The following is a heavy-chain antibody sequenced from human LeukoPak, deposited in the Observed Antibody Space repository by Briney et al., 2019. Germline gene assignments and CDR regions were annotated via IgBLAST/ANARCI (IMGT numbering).Heavy chain of an antibody. D-gene: IGHD2-2*01. Sequence: GGSLRLSCAASGFTCSSYAVHWVRQAPGKGLEWVAVISYDGSNKYYADSVKGRFTISRDNSKNTLYLQMNSLRAEDTAVYYCARRGGRGLYCSSTSCPIDYWGQGTLVTVSS. CDR1: GFTCSSYA. J-gene: IGHJ4*02. CDR3: ARRGGRGLYCSSTSCPIDY. V-gene: IGHV3-30*04. CDR2: ISYDGSNK.